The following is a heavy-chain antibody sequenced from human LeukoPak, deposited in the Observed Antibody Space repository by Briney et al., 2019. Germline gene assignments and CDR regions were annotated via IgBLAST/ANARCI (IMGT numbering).Heavy chain of an antibody. J-gene: IGHJ4*02. CDR3: ARANYDSSGIFDY. Sequence: ASVKVSCKASGGTFSSYAISWVRQAPGQGLEWMGRIIPILGIANYAQKFQGGVTITADKSTSTAYMELSSLRSEDTAVYYCARANYDSSGIFDYWGQGTLVTVSS. CDR2: IIPILGIA. V-gene: IGHV1-69*04. D-gene: IGHD3-22*01. CDR1: GGTFSSYA.